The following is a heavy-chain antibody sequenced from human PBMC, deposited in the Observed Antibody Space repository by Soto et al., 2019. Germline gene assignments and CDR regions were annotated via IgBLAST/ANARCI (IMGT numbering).Heavy chain of an antibody. V-gene: IGHV1-3*01. CDR1: GYTFTSYA. D-gene: IGHD3-22*01. J-gene: IGHJ3*02. CDR2: INAGNGNT. Sequence: ASVKVSCKASGYTFTSYAMHWVRQAPGQRLEWMGWINAGNGNTKYSQKFQGRVTMTEDTSTDTAYMELSSLRSEDTAVYYCATGPRGYYYDSSGYSRSWDDAFDIWGQGTMVTVSS. CDR3: ATGPRGYYYDSSGYSRSWDDAFDI.